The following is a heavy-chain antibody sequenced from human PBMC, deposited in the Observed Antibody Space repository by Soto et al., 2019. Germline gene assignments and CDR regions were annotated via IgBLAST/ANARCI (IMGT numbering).Heavy chain of an antibody. CDR1: GFNFTYNA. Sequence: QEQLVESGGGVVRPGKSLRLSCEASGFNFTYNAMHWVRQAPGKGLEWVAVISFNGRKKFYARSVKGRFTISRDNSKNPLYLQINNLRPGDTAVYYCARDWLLRDDILTPSWKFNLCGQGTLVTAS. D-gene: IGHD3-9*01. CDR3: ARDWLLRDDILTPSWKFNL. V-gene: IGHV3-30*04. CDR2: ISFNGRKK. J-gene: IGHJ2*01.